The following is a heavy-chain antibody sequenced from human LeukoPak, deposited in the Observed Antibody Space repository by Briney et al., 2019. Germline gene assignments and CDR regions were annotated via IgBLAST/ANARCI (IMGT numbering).Heavy chain of an antibody. CDR1: GYTFTGYY. D-gene: IGHD2-8*01. CDR2: INPNSGGT. J-gene: IGHJ4*02. V-gene: IGHV1-2*02. CDR3: ARDSAVPNGVCSLDY. Sequence: ASVKVSCKASGYTFTGYYMHWVRQAPGQGLEWMGWINPNSGGTNYAQKFQGRVTMTRDTSISTAYMELSRLRSDDTAVYYCARDSAVPNGVCSLDYWGQGTLVTVSS.